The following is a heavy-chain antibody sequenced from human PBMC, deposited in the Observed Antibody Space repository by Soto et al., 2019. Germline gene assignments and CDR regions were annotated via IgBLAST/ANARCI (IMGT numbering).Heavy chain of an antibody. J-gene: IGHJ4*02. Sequence: QVQLVQSGAEVKKPGSSVKVSCKASGGTFSSYTISWVRQAPGQGLEWMGRIIPILGIANYAQKFQGRVTITADKSTSKAYMELSSLRSEHTAVYYCARGGGGGVIVISLDYWGQGTLVTVSS. D-gene: IGHD3-16*02. V-gene: IGHV1-69*02. CDR3: ARGGGGGVIVISLDY. CDR1: GGTFSSYT. CDR2: IIPILGIA.